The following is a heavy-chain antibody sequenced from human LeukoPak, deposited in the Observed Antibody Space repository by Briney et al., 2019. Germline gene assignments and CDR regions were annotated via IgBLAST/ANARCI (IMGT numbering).Heavy chain of an antibody. V-gene: IGHV3-21*01. J-gene: IGHJ5*02. CDR1: GFTFTSYT. D-gene: IGHD3-10*01. CDR2: ISTSGIYI. Sequence: PGGSLRLSCAASGFTFTSYTMNWVRQAPGKGLEWDSSISTSGIYIYYADSVKGRFTISRDNAKNSLYLQMNSLRAEDTAVYYCATDLIHYYASGAKTWGQGTLVTVSS. CDR3: ATDLIHYYASGAKT.